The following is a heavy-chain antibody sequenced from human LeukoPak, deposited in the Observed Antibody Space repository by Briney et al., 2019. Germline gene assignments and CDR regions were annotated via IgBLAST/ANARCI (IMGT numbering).Heavy chain of an antibody. CDR2: ISGSGGST. J-gene: IGHJ4*02. V-gene: IGHV3-23*01. CDR3: AKDIAAVAAYLFDY. CDR1: GFTFSSYA. Sequence: GGSLRLSCAASGFTFSSYAMSWVRQAPGKGLEWVSAISGSGGSTYYADSVKGRFTISRDNAKNSLYLQMNSLRAEDTALYYCAKDIAAVAAYLFDYWGQGTLVTVSS. D-gene: IGHD6-19*01.